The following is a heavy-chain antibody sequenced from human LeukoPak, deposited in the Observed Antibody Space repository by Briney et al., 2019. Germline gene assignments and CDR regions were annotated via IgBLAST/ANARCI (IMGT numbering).Heavy chain of an antibody. D-gene: IGHD4-23*01. V-gene: IGHV3-23*01. CDR1: GFTFSSYA. Sequence: GGSLRLSCAASGFTFSSYAMSWVRQAPGKGLEWVSAISGSGGSTYYADSVKGRFTISRDNAKNSLYLQMNSLTAEDTAVYYCARDRWVLAFALDYWGQGTLVTVSS. J-gene: IGHJ4*02. CDR2: ISGSGGST. CDR3: ARDRWVLAFALDY.